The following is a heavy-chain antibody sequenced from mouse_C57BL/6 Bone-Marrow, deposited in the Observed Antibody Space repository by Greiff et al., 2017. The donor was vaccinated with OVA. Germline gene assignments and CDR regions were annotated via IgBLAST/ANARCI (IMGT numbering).Heavy chain of an antibody. V-gene: IGHV1-63*01. D-gene: IGHD1-1*01. CDR3: ARYEQSSLDY. J-gene: IGHJ2*01. Sequence: VQLLQSGAELVRPGTSVKLSCTASGYTFTNYWIGWVKPRPGHGLEWIGDIYPGGGYTNYNEKFKGKATLTADKSSSTAYMQFSSLTSEDSAIYYCARYEQSSLDYWGQGTTLTVSS. CDR1: GYTFTNYW. CDR2: IYPGGGYT.